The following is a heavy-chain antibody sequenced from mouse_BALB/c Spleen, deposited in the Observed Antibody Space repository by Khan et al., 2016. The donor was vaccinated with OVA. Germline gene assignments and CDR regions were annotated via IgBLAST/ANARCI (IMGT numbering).Heavy chain of an antibody. D-gene: IGHD2-14*01. CDR1: GYTFTDYN. J-gene: IGHJ1*01. Sequence: EVQLQQSGAELVKPGASVKISCKASGYTFTDYNMDWVKQSHGKSLEWIGNINPDYDRTTYNQKFTGNATLAVDKSSSPAYMVLRSLTSEDTAVYYCARGGNTYDVYFDVWGAGTTVTVSS. CDR3: ARGGNTYDVYFDV. CDR2: INPDYDRT. V-gene: IGHV1-18*01.